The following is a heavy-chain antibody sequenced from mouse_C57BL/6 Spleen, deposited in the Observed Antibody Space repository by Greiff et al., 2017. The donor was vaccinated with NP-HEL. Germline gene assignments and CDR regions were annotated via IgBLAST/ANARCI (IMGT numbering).Heavy chain of an antibody. Sequence: VMLVESGAELVRPGASVKLSCKASGYTFTDYYINWVKQRLGQGLEGIARIYPGSGDTYYNENFKGKATLTAEKSSSTAYMQLSSLTSEDSAVYFCARDGNTRRFAYWGQGTLVTVSA. CDR3: ARDGNTRRFAY. CDR2: IYPGSGDT. CDR1: GYTFTDYY. J-gene: IGHJ3*01. V-gene: IGHV1-76*01. D-gene: IGHD2-1*01.